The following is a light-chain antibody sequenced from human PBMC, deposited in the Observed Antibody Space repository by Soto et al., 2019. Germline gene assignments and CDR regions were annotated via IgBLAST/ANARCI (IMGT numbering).Light chain of an antibody. J-gene: IGKJ3*01. CDR3: QQYDNLPVT. Sequence: DIQMTQSPSSLSASVGDRVTITCQASQDISNYLNWYQQKPGKAPKLLIYDASNLETGVASRFSGSGSGTDFTVTISSLQPEDIATYYCQQYDNLPVTFGPGTKVDL. CDR2: DAS. CDR1: QDISNY. V-gene: IGKV1-33*01.